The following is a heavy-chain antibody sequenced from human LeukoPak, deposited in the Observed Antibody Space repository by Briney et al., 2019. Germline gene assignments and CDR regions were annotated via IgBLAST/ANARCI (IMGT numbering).Heavy chain of an antibody. V-gene: IGHV4-59*12. J-gene: IGHJ4*02. D-gene: IGHD1-26*01. Sequence: SETLSLTCTVSGGSISGFYWSWIRQPPGKGLEWFGYIYYTGSTNYNPSLKSRVTISVDTSKNHFSLKLTSVTAADTAVYYCARDSGSYSFDCWGQGTLVTVSS. CDR1: GGSISGFY. CDR3: ARDSGSYSFDC. CDR2: IYYTGST.